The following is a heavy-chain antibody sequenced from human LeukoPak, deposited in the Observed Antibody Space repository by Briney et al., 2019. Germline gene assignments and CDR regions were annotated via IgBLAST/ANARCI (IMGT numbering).Heavy chain of an antibody. CDR1: GFTFSSYW. Sequence: PGGSLRLSCAASGFTFSSYWMSWVRQAPGKGLEWVANIKQDGSEKYYVDSVKGRFTISRDNAKNSLYLQMNSLRAEDTAVYYCARGKDLLLWFGESDYWGQGTLVTASS. J-gene: IGHJ4*02. D-gene: IGHD3-10*01. CDR3: ARGKDLLLWFGESDY. V-gene: IGHV3-7*01. CDR2: IKQDGSEK.